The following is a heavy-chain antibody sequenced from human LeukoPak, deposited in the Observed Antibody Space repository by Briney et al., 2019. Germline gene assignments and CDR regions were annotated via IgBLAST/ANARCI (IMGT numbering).Heavy chain of an antibody. D-gene: IGHD5-18*01. CDR1: GCTFSNYG. Sequence: AESLRLSCAASGCTFSNYGMHWVRQGPGKGMEWVARVWYDRSKEYYANSVKGRFTISRDNSTNTLYLLRHGLRAEDTAVYYCVRDGEGNNYGWVYWGQGTLVTVSS. CDR3: VRDGEGNNYGWVY. J-gene: IGHJ4*02. V-gene: IGHV3-33*01. CDR2: VWYDRSKE.